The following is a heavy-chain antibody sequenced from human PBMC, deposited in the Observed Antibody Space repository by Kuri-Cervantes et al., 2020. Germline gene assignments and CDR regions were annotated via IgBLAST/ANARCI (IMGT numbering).Heavy chain of an antibody. CDR1: GFTFSSYA. CDR3: ARGSFGFGASYYFDY. V-gene: IGHV3-30-3*01. J-gene: IGHJ4*02. CDR2: ISYDGSNK. D-gene: IGHD3-16*01. Sequence: LTCAASGFTFSSYAMHWVRQAPGKGLEWVAVISYDGSNKYYADSVKGRFTISRDNSKNTLYLQMNSLRAEDTAVYYCARGSFGFGASYYFDYWGQGTLVTVSS.